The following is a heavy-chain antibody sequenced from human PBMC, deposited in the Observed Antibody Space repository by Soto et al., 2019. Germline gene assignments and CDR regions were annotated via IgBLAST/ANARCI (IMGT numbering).Heavy chain of an antibody. J-gene: IGHJ4*02. CDR1: GFTFSSYA. Sequence: PGGSLRLSCAASGFTFSSYAMHWVRHAPGKGLEWVAVISYDGSNKYYADSVKGRFTISRDNSKNTLYLQMNSLRAEDTAAYYCARGPSSLTRFDYWGQGTLVTVSS. V-gene: IGHV3-30-3*01. D-gene: IGHD2-2*01. CDR2: ISYDGSNK. CDR3: ARGPSSLTRFDY.